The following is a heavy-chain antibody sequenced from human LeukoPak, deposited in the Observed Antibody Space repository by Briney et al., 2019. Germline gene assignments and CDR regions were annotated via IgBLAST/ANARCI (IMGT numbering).Heavy chain of an antibody. J-gene: IGHJ4*02. Sequence: PGGSLRLSCAASGFTVNSNYMSWVRQAPGKGLEWVSVIYSGGGTFYADSVKGRFTISRDNSKNTLYLQMNSLRAEDTAVYYCAKAKSSSSLFDYWGQGTLVTVSS. CDR1: GFTVNSNY. V-gene: IGHV3-53*01. CDR3: AKAKSSSSLFDY. CDR2: IYSGGGT. D-gene: IGHD6-13*01.